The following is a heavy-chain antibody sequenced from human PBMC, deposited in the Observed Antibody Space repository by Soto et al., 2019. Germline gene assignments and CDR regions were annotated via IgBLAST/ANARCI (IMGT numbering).Heavy chain of an antibody. CDR1: GFTFSSYW. V-gene: IGHV3-74*01. Sequence: EVQLVESGGGLVQPGGSLRLSCAASGFTFSSYWMHWVRQAPGKGLVWVSSISTDASSTSYADPVKGSFTISRDNAKNTLYLQMNSVRAEETAVYYCARLTNKSHQNWGQGTRVNVSP. D-gene: IGHD3-9*01. CDR3: ARLTNKSHQN. CDR2: ISTDASST. J-gene: IGHJ1*01.